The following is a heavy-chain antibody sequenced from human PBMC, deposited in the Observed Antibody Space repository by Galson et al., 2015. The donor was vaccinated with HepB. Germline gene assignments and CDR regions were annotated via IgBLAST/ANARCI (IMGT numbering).Heavy chain of an antibody. CDR3: ASCYDSSGHAFDI. CDR2: IWYDGSNK. V-gene: IGHV3-33*08. CDR1: GFTFSSYG. J-gene: IGHJ3*02. D-gene: IGHD3-22*01. Sequence: SLRLSCAASGFTFSSYGMHWVRQAPGKGLEWVAVIWYDGSNKYYADSVKGRFTTSRDNSKNTLYLQVNSLRAEDTAVYYCASCYDSSGHAFDIWGQGTMVTVSS.